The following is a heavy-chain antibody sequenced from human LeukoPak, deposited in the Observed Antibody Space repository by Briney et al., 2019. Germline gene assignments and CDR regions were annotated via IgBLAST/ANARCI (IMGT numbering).Heavy chain of an antibody. CDR3: ARDGQRNYFYGMDV. J-gene: IGHJ6*02. V-gene: IGHV3-11*01. CDR1: GFSFSDYY. CDR2: ITDSGSAI. Sequence: PGGSLRLSCAASGFSFSDYYMNWIRQAPGKGLEWVSCITDSGSAIYYADSVKGRFTISRDNTKNSLYLQMNSLRAEDTAVYFCARDGQRNYFYGMDVWGQGTTVTVSS. D-gene: IGHD5-24*01.